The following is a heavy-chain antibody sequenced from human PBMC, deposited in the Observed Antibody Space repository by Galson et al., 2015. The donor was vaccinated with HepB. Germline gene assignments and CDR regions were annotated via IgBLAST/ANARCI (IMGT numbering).Heavy chain of an antibody. CDR1: GFTFSSYS. J-gene: IGHJ3*02. CDR2: ISSSSSYI. D-gene: IGHD6-13*01. Sequence: SLRLSCAASGFTFSSYSMNWVRQAPGKGLEWVSSISSSSSYIYYADSVKGRFTISRDNAKNSLYLQMNSLRAEDTAVYYCARRLIRAAAGTHDAFDIWGQGTMVTVSS. V-gene: IGHV3-21*01. CDR3: ARRLIRAAAGTHDAFDI.